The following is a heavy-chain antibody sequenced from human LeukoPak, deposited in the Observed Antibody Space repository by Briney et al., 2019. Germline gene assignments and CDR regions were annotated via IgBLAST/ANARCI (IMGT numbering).Heavy chain of an antibody. CDR3: ARDGDYYDSSGYGLFDY. CDR1: GFTFSSYE. V-gene: IGHV3-66*02. Sequence: GGSLRLSCAASGFTFSSYEMNWVRQAPGKGLEWVSVIYSGGSTYYADSVKGRFTISRDNSKNTLYLQMNSLRAEDTAVYYCARDGDYYDSSGYGLFDYWGQGTLVTVSS. CDR2: IYSGGST. J-gene: IGHJ4*02. D-gene: IGHD3-22*01.